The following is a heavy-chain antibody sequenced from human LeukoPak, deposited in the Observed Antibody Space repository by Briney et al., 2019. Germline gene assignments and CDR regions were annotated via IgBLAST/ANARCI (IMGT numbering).Heavy chain of an antibody. Sequence: APVKVSCKPSGYDFSIYTLNWVRQVPGQGPEWMGWMNTNTGKATYAQDFRGRFVFSFDSSVSTAYLEITSLKAADTAVYYCAREEGGLDVWGQGTTVIVSS. J-gene: IGHJ6*02. V-gene: IGHV7-4-1*02. CDR2: MNTNTGKA. CDR3: AREEGGLDV. CDR1: GYDFSIYT.